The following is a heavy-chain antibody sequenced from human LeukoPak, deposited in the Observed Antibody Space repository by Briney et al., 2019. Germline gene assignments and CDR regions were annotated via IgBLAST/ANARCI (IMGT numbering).Heavy chain of an antibody. CDR1: GFSFSSYA. CDR2: ISGSGGST. J-gene: IGHJ4*02. CDR3: ASRGGYYDSSGYGGFDY. V-gene: IGHV3-23*01. Sequence: GGSLRLSCAASGFSFSSYAMSWVRQAPGKGLEWVSAISGSGGSTYYADSVKGRFTISRDNSKNTLYLQMNSLRAEDTAIYYCASRGGYYDSSGYGGFDYWGQGTLVTVSS. D-gene: IGHD3-22*01.